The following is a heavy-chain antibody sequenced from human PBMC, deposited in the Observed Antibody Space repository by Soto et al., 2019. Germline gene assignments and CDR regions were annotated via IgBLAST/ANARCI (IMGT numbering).Heavy chain of an antibody. V-gene: IGHV4-39*01. CDR2: IYYSGST. CDR3: ARRGYSYGHFDY. J-gene: IGHJ4*02. Sequence: SETLSLTCTVSGGSISSSSYYWGWIRQPPGKGLEWIGSIYYSGSTYYNPSLKSRVTISVDTSKNQFSLKLSSVTAADTAVYYCARRGYSYGHFDYWGQGTLVTVSS. CDR1: GGSISSSSYY. D-gene: IGHD5-18*01.